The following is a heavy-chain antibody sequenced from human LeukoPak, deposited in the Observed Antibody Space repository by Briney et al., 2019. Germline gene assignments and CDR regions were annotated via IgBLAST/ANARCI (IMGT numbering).Heavy chain of an antibody. CDR1: GGSISSGGYY. CDR3: ARAPRITIFGVVIIRFDP. V-gene: IGHV4-31*03. J-gene: IGHJ5*02. CDR2: IYYSGGT. Sequence: SETLSLTCTVSGGSISSGGYYWSWIRQHPGKGPEWIGYIYYSGGTYYNPSLKSRVTISVDTSKNQFSLKLSSVTAADTAVYYCARAPRITIFGVVIIRFDPWGQGTLVTVSS. D-gene: IGHD3-3*01.